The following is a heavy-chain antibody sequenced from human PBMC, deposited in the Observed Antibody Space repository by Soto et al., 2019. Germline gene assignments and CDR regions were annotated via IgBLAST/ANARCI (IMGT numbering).Heavy chain of an antibody. CDR2: IIPIFGTA. V-gene: IGHV1-69*13. Sequence: GASVKVSGKASGATFSSYAISWVRQAPGQGLEWMGGIIPIFGTANYAQKFQGRVTITADESTSTAYMELSSLRSEDTAVYYCARAVTIIVVVITTGAFDIWGQGTMVTVSS. J-gene: IGHJ3*02. CDR3: ARAVTIIVVVITTGAFDI. D-gene: IGHD3-22*01. CDR1: GATFSSYA.